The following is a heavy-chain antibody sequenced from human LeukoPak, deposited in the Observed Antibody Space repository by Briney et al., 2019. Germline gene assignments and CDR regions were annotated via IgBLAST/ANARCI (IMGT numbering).Heavy chain of an antibody. CDR3: AKTGLRRVTVQGSSFDL. CDR1: GFTFSSYG. CDR2: ISYDGSNK. D-gene: IGHD4-17*01. Sequence: GGSLRLSCAASGFTFSSYGMHWVRQAPGKGLEWGAVISYDGSNKYYPDSVKRRFTISRDNSKNTLYLQMNRLRAEDTAVYYCAKTGLRRVTVQGSSFDLWGRGTLVTVSS. J-gene: IGHJ2*01. V-gene: IGHV3-30*18.